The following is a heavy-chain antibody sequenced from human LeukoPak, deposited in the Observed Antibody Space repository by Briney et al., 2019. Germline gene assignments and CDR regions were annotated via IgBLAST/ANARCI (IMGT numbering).Heavy chain of an antibody. CDR2: IIPILGIA. J-gene: IGHJ5*02. Sequence: SVKVSCKASGGTFNSYAISWLRQAPGPGLEWMGGIIPILGIANYAQKFQGRVTITADKSTSTAYMELSSLRSEDTAVYYCARGPVAGGNWFDPWGQGTLVTVSS. V-gene: IGHV1-69*10. CDR1: GGTFNSYA. D-gene: IGHD6-19*01. CDR3: ARGPVAGGNWFDP.